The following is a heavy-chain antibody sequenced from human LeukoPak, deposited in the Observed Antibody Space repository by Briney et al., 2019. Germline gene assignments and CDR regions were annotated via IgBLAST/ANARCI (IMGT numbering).Heavy chain of an antibody. CDR1: GFTFSSYG. D-gene: IGHD4/OR15-4a*01. V-gene: IGHV3-30*02. Sequence: PGGSLRLSCAASGFTFSSYGTHWVRQAPGKGLEWVAFIRSDGSNEYYADPVKGRFTISRDNSKNMLYLQMNSLRPEDTAVYYCAKEVSSGLWYFDYWGQGTLVTVSS. CDR2: IRSDGSNE. J-gene: IGHJ4*02. CDR3: AKEVSSGLWYFDY.